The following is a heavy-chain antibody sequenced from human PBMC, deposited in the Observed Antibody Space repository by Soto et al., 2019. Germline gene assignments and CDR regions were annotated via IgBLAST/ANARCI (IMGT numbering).Heavy chain of an antibody. V-gene: IGHV5-51*01. D-gene: IGHD1-26*01. Sequence: ESLKISCKGSGYSFTSYWIGWVRQMPGKGLEWMGIIYPGDSDTRYSPSFQGQVTISADKSISTAYLQWSSLKASDTAMYYCARLSFIDGGSYYDGFSWFDPWGQGTLVTVSS. CDR3: ARLSFIDGGSYYDGFSWFDP. CDR1: GYSFTSYW. CDR2: IYPGDSDT. J-gene: IGHJ5*02.